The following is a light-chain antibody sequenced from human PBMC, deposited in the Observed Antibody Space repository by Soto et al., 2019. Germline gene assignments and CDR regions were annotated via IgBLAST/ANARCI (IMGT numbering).Light chain of an antibody. J-gene: IGLJ1*01. CDR2: EVS. Sequence: QSVLAQPSSVSRSPGQSITISCTGTSTDVGGYNYVSWYQHHPGKGPKLIIYEVSNRPSRVSDRFSGSKSGNKASLIISNLEAKDESDYYCGSYTSTDTPFVFGTGTKVTVL. V-gene: IGLV2-14*01. CDR3: GSYTSTDTPFV. CDR1: STDVGGYNY.